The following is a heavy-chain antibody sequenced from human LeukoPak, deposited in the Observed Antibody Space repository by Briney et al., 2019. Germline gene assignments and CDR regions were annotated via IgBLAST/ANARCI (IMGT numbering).Heavy chain of an antibody. CDR2: IIPILGIA. J-gene: IGHJ4*02. Sequence: GASVKVSCKASGGTFSSYAISWVRQAPGQGLEWMGRIIPILGIANYAQKFQGRVTITADKSTSTAYMELSSLRSEDTAVYYCAREMVERTYYFDYWGQGTLVTVSS. D-gene: IGHD1-1*01. CDR3: AREMVERTYYFDY. V-gene: IGHV1-69*04. CDR1: GGTFSSYA.